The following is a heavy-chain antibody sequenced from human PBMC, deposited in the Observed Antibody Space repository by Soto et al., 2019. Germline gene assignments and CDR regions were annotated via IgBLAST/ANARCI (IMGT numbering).Heavy chain of an antibody. J-gene: IGHJ6*02. V-gene: IGHV3-23*01. Sequence: GSLRLLSVASGLNFSGYAMTWVRRAPGKGLELVSVIGACGGSTHYGDSVRGRFTISRDNSKNTLYLQTKSLRADDTAVYYCARVRQTLTIEGLDGWGQGTTGTVSS. D-gene: IGHD3-10*01. CDR3: ARVRQTLTIEGLDG. CDR1: GLNFSGYA. CDR2: IGACGGST.